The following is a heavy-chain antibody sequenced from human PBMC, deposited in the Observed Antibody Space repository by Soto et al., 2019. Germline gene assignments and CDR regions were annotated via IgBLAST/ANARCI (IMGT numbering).Heavy chain of an antibody. J-gene: IGHJ6*02. V-gene: IGHV1-69*13. D-gene: IGHD2-2*01. CDR1: GYTFSSYA. CDR3: ARVVPAAIYYGMDV. CDR2: IIPIFGTS. Sequence: SVKASCKSSGYTFSSYAISSVRQAPGQGLEWIGGIIPIFGTSNYAQKFQGRVTITSDESTSTAYMELSSLRSEDTAVYYCARVVPAAIYYGMDVWGQGTTVTVSS.